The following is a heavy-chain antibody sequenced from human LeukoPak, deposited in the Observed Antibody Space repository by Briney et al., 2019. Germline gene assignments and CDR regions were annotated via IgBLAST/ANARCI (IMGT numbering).Heavy chain of an antibody. D-gene: IGHD2-2*02. CDR1: GFTFSSYG. Sequence: GGSLRLSCEASGFTFSSYGMHWVRQAPGKGLEWVAVISYDGSNKYYADSLKGRFTISRDNSKNSLYLQMNSLRAEDTAVYYCAKGYCSSTSCYTLYYFDYWGQGTLVTVSS. CDR3: AKGYCSSTSCYTLYYFDY. CDR2: ISYDGSNK. V-gene: IGHV3-30*18. J-gene: IGHJ4*02.